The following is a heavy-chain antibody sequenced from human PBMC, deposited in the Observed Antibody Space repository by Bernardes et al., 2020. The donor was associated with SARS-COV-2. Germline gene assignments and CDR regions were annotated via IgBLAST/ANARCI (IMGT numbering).Heavy chain of an antibody. J-gene: IGHJ6*02. Sequence: GGSLRLSCAASGFTFGDYWMTWVRQAPGKGLEWVANIKQDGSEKYYVDSVKGRFTISRDNAKDSLYLQMNTLRAEDTAVYYCARDIVVIPAAIHYGMDVWGQGTTVTVSS. CDR3: ARDIVVIPAAIHYGMDV. D-gene: IGHD2-2*01. CDR1: GFTFGDYW. CDR2: IKQDGSEK. V-gene: IGHV3-7*04.